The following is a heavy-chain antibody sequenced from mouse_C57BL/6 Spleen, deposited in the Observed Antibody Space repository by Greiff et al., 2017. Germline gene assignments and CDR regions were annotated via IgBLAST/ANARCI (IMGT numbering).Heavy chain of an antibody. CDR1: GYAFSSSW. V-gene: IGHV1-82*01. J-gene: IGHJ4*01. CDR2: VYPGDGYT. Sequence: QVQLQQSGPELVKPGASVKISCKASGYAFSSSWMNWVKQRPGKGLEWIGRVYPGDGYTNYNGKFKGKATLTADKSSSTAYMQLSSLTSEDSAVYFCASYGNCDYWCALDYWGQGTSVTVSS. D-gene: IGHD2-1*01. CDR3: ASYGNCDYWCALDY.